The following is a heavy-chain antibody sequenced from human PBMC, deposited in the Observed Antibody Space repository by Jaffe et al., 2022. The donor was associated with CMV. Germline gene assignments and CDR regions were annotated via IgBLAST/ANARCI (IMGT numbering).Heavy chain of an antibody. D-gene: IGHD5-18*01. Sequence: EVQLVESGGGLVQPGGSLRLSCVGSGFTFNNYAMSWVRQAPGKGLECVSTISGSTVSTYYADSVKGRFTISRDNSKNTLYLQMNSLRTEDTAVYYCAKDEFSRADTPIVDNIDYWGRGTLVTVSS. CDR2: ISGSTVST. CDR3: AKDEFSRADTPIVDNIDY. J-gene: IGHJ4*02. CDR1: GFTFNNYA. V-gene: IGHV3-23*04.